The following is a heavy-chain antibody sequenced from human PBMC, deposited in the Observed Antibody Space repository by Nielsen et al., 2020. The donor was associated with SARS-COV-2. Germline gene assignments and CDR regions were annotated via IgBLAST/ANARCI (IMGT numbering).Heavy chain of an antibody. D-gene: IGHD2-2*02. CDR1: GDSVSSHDW. CDR3: ARGDLVVVPSPLLGLGPIFYYFCLDV. CDR2: VSHSGST. J-gene: IGHJ6*03. Sequence: SETLSLTCAVSGDSVSSHDWWTWVRQSPGKGLEWIGEVSHSGSTNYNPSLKSRVTLSMDKSKNQSSLRLTSVSAADTAVYFCARGDLVVVPSPLLGLGPIFYYFCLDVWGKGTTVTVSS. V-gene: IGHV4-4*02.